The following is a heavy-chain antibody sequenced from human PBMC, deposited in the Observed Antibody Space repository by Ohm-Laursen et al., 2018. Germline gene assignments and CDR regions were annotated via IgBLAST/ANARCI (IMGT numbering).Heavy chain of an antibody. J-gene: IGHJ4*02. CDR3: ARDRYYDSSGYPIQGQIDY. CDR1: GGSISSGGYY. D-gene: IGHD3-22*01. Sequence: TLSLTCTVSGGSISSGGYYWSWIRQHPGKGLEWIGYIYYSGSTYYNPSLKSRVTISVDTSKNQFSLKLSSVTAADTAVYYCARDRYYDSSGYPIQGQIDYWGQGTLVTVSS. V-gene: IGHV4-31*03. CDR2: IYYSGST.